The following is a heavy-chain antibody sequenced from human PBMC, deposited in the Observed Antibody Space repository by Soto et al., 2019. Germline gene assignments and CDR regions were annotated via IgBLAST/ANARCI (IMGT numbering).Heavy chain of an antibody. J-gene: IGHJ6*02. CDR2: INPNSGGT. V-gene: IGHV1-2*04. CDR3: ARDLAYYYGSGSLYGMDV. D-gene: IGHD3-10*01. Sequence: ASVKVSCKASGYTFTGYYMHWVRQAPGQGLEWMGWINPNSGGTNYAQKFRGWATMTRDTSISTAYMELSRLRSDDTAVYYCARDLAYYYGSGSLYGMDVWGQGTTVTVSS. CDR1: GYTFTGYY.